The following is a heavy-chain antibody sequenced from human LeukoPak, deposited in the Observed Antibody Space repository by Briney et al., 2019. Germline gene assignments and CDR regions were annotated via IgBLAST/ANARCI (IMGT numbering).Heavy chain of an antibody. J-gene: IGHJ4*01. D-gene: IGHD3-10*01. CDR3: AKETYGSGSYPFEY. V-gene: IGHV3-23*01. CDR1: GLTFSSYA. CDR2: ISGSGGST. Sequence: GGSLRLSCAASGLTFSSYAMSWVRQAPGKGLEWVSAISGSGGSTYNADSVKGRFTISRDNSKNTLYLQMNSLRAEETAVYYCAKETYGSGSYPFEYWGXGTLXXVS.